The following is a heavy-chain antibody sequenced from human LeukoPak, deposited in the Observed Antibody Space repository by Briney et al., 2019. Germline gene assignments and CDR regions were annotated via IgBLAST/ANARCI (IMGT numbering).Heavy chain of an antibody. CDR2: IYYSGST. Sequence: SETLSLTCTVSGGSISSYYWNWIRQPPGKGLEWIGYIYYSGSTNYNPSLESRVTISVDTSKNQISLRLSSVTAADTAVYHCARGFYDSRGYSTPFDHWGQGTPVTVSP. J-gene: IGHJ4*02. CDR1: GGSISSYY. CDR3: ARGFYDSRGYSTPFDH. V-gene: IGHV4-59*08. D-gene: IGHD3-22*01.